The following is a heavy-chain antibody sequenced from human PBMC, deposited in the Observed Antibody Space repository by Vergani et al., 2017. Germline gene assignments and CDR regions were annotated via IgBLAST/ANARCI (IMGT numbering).Heavy chain of an antibody. Sequence: QVQLVQSGAEVKKPGSSVKVSCKASGGTFSSYAISWVRQAPGQGLEWMGGIIPIFGTANYAQKFQGRVTRTADESTRTAYMELSRLRSEDTAVYYCARSESLTTQAFDIWGQGTMVTVSS. J-gene: IGHJ3*02. CDR1: GGTFSSYA. D-gene: IGHD4-17*01. V-gene: IGHV1-69*01. CDR3: ARSESLTTQAFDI. CDR2: IIPIFGTA.